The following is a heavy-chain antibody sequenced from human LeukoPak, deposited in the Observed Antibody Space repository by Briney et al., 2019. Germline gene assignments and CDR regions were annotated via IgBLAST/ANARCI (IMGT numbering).Heavy chain of an antibody. D-gene: IGHD3-10*01. V-gene: IGHV1-69*13. CDR1: GGTFSSYA. CDR2: IIPIFGTA. CDR3: ARDQSQLLWFGELSYELDD. Sequence: GASVKVSCKASGGTFSSYAISWVRQAPGQGLEWMGGIIPIFGTANYAQKFQGRVTITADESTSTAYMELSSLRSEDTAVYYCARDQSQLLWFGELSYELDDWGQGTLVTVSS. J-gene: IGHJ4*02.